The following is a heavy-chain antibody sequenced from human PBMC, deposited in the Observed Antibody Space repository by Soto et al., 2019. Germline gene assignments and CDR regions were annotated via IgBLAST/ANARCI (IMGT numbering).Heavy chain of an antibody. Sequence: HPGGSLRLSCAASGFTFSNYAMSWVRQAPGKGLEWVSGIIGGGGGTYFADSVKGRFTISRDNAKNSLYLQMNSLRAEDTAVYYCARSYFYDSSGNSYWGQGTLVTVSS. CDR2: IIGGGGGT. V-gene: IGHV3-23*01. CDR1: GFTFSNYA. J-gene: IGHJ4*02. CDR3: ARSYFYDSSGNSY. D-gene: IGHD3-22*01.